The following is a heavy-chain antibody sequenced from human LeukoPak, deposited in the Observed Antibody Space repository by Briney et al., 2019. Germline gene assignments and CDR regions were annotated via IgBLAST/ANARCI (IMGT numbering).Heavy chain of an antibody. J-gene: IGHJ6*02. V-gene: IGHV1-18*01. CDR2: ISAYNGNT. Sequence: ASVKVSCKASGYTFTSYGISWARQAPGQGLEWMGWISAYNGNTNYAQKLQGRVTMTTDTSTSTAYMELRSLRSEDTAVYYCAGGSIRSNYGMDVWGQGTTVTVSS. CDR1: GYTFTSYG. CDR3: AGGSIRSNYGMDV.